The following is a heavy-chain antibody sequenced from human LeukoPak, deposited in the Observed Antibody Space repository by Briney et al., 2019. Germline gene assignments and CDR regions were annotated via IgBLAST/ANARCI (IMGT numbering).Heavy chain of an antibody. CDR1: GGSISSYY. CDR2: IYYSGST. V-gene: IGHV4-59*01. CDR3: AATVVTPGAYWYFDL. D-gene: IGHD4-23*01. J-gene: IGHJ2*01. Sequence: SETLSLTCTVSGGSISSYYWSWIRQPPGKGLEWIGYIYYSGSTNYNPSLKSRVTISVDTSKNQFSLKLSSVTAADTAVYYCAATVVTPGAYWYFDLWGRGTLVTVSS.